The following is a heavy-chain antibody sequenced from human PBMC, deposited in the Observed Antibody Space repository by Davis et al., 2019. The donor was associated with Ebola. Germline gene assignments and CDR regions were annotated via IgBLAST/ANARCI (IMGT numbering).Heavy chain of an antibody. J-gene: IGHJ4*02. Sequence: PSETLSLTCAVYGRSFSGYYWSWIRQPPGRGLEWIGEINHSGSTNQNPSLKSRVTISVDTSKKQFSLKLSSVTAADTAVYYCARKSWSSSSSEDYWGQGTLVTVSS. D-gene: IGHD6-6*01. CDR2: INHSGST. CDR1: GRSFSGYY. CDR3: ARKSWSSSSSEDY. V-gene: IGHV4-34*01.